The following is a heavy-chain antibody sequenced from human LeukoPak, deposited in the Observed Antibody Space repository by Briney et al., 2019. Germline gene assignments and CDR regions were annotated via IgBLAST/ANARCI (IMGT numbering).Heavy chain of an antibody. J-gene: IGHJ6*03. CDR3: ARDRHGIYYYYMDV. CDR1: GYTFTSYY. V-gene: IGHV1-46*01. CDR2: INPSGGSR. Sequence: ASVTVSFKASGYTFTSYYMHWVRQAHGQGLEWVGIINPSGGSRSYAQKFQGRVTMTSDMSTSTDYMELSSLRSEDTAVYYCARDRHGIYYYYMDVWGKGTTVTVSS. D-gene: IGHD6-6*01.